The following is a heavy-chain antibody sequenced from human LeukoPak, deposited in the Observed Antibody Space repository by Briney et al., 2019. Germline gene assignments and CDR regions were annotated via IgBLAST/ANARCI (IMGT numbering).Heavy chain of an antibody. CDR1: GFTFSSYS. J-gene: IGHJ4*02. V-gene: IGHV3-21*01. Sequence: GGSLRLSCAASGFTFSSYSMNWVRQAPGKGLEWVSSISSSSSYIYYADSVKGRFTISRDNAKNSLYLQMNSLRAEDTAVYYCARQFSSPYYFDYWGQGTLVTVSS. CDR2: ISSSSSYI. CDR3: ARQFSSPYYFDY. D-gene: IGHD6-6*01.